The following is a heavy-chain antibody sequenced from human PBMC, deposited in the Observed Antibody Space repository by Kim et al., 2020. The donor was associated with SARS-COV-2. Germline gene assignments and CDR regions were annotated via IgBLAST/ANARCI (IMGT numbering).Heavy chain of an antibody. CDR2: IWYDGSKT. V-gene: IGHV3-33*01. Sequence: GGSLRLSCAASGFTFSGAGMHWVRQAPGKGLEWVAVIWYDGSKTDYVDSVKGRFTISRDNSKNTLYLQMNSLRVEDTAVYHCARDGGTYQFDNWVQGTLVTVSS. D-gene: IGHD1-1*01. CDR1: GFTFSGAG. CDR3: ARDGGTYQFDN. J-gene: IGHJ4*02.